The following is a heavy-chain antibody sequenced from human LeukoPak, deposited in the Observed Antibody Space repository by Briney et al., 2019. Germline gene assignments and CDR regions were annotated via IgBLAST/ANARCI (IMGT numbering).Heavy chain of an antibody. CDR1: GFTFSTYA. J-gene: IGHJ4*02. Sequence: GGSLRLSCAASGFTFSTYAMTWVRQAPGKGLEWVSAINGGGDSTYYADSVKGRFIISRDFSKNTLYLQMNSLRAEDTAVYYCAKDWDWNPFCLDYWGQGALVTVSS. CDR2: INGGGDST. V-gene: IGHV3-23*01. D-gene: IGHD1-1*01. CDR3: AKDWDWNPFCLDY.